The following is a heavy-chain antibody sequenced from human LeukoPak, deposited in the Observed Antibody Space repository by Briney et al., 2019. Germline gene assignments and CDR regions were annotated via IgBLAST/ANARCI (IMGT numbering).Heavy chain of an antibody. D-gene: IGHD3-3*01. V-gene: IGHV3-48*01. CDR1: GFTFSSYS. J-gene: IGHJ5*02. CDR2: ISSSSSTI. CDR3: ARKIGVVPYNWFDP. Sequence: GGSLRLSCAASGFTFSSYSMNWVRQAPGKGLEWVSYISSSSSTISYADSVKGRFTISRDNAKNSLYLQMNSLRAEDTAVYYCARKIGVVPYNWFDPWGQGTLVTVSS.